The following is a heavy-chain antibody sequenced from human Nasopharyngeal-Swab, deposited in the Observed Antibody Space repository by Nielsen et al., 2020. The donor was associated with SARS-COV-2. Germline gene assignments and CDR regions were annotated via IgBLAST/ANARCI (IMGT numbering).Heavy chain of an antibody. CDR1: GYTFTDYY. Sequence: ASVKVSCKTSGYTFTDYYIHWVRQVPGQGLEWVGCIKPYNGDTFYAQNFQGRVTVTRDTSRSTAYIDLSRLRSDDTAVYYCARDYYDNYDSDFWGQGTLVTVSS. CDR3: ARDYYDNYDSDF. V-gene: IGHV1-2*02. D-gene: IGHD3-22*01. J-gene: IGHJ4*02. CDR2: IKPYNGDT.